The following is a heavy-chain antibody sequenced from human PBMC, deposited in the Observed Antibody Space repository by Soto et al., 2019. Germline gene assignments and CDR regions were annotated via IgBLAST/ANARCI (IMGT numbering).Heavy chain of an antibody. CDR1: GFTFSNHA. J-gene: IGHJ5*02. D-gene: IGHD6-19*01. Sequence: HPGGSLRLSCAASGFTFSNHAMGWVRQAPGKGLEWVSAIGGGGGRPYYADSVKGRFTISRDNSMQRLYLQMNSLRADDTAVYYCAKIAEAVAGTVYGSWGQGALVTVSS. CDR2: IGGGGGRP. CDR3: AKIAEAVAGTVYGS. V-gene: IGHV3-23*01.